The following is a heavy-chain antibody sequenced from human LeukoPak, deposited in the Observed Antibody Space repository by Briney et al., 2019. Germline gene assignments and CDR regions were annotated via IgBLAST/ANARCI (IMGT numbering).Heavy chain of an antibody. CDR1: GPSISSGSYY. CDR2: ISASGTT. J-gene: IGHJ4*02. V-gene: IGHV4-61*02. D-gene: IGHD3-10*01. Sequence: PSQTLSLTCTVSGPSISSGSYYWTWIRQPAGKGLEWVGRISASGTTDYNPSLKSRVTISVDKSKNQFSLKLSSVTAADTAVYYCARVSYGSGSPFDYWGQGTLVTVSS. CDR3: ARVSYGSGSPFDY.